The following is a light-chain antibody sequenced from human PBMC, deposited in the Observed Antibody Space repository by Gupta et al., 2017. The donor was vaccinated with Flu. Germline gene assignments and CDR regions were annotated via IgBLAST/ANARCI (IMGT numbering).Light chain of an antibody. CDR1: QSVLYSSNNKNY. V-gene: IGKV4-1*01. CDR3: QQYDSTPQT. CDR2: WAS. J-gene: IGKJ1*01. Sequence: SLGERATINCKSSQSVLYSSNNKNYLAWYQQKPGQPPKLLIYWASTRESGVPDRFSGSGSGTDFTLTISSLQAEDVAVYYCQQYDSTPQTFGQGTXVEIK.